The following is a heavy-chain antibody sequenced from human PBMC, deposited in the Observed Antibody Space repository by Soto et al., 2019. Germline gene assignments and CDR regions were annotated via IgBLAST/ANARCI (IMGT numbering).Heavy chain of an antibody. J-gene: IGHJ6*02. D-gene: IGHD3-10*01. Sequence: EVQLVESGGGLVQPGGSLRLSCAASGIPVSSNYMTWVRQAPGKGLEWVSVLHSGVDTYYANSVKGRFTISRHDSTNTLFLQMNSLTPEDTAVYYCARDGPYYYASRMDVWGQGTTVTVSS. CDR1: GIPVSSNY. V-gene: IGHV3-53*04. CDR2: LHSGVDT. CDR3: ARDGPYYYASRMDV.